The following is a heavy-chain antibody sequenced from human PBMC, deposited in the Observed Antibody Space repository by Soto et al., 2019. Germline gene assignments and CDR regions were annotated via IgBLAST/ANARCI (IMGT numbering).Heavy chain of an antibody. CDR2: ISAYNGNT. V-gene: IGHV1-18*01. CDR1: GYTFTNYG. CDR3: ARDLYDILTGYVYNRFDP. Sequence: QVQLVQSGAEVKKPGASVKVSCKASGYTFTNYGISWVRQAPGQGLEWMGWISAYNGNTKYAQKLQGRVTMTTDTSTSTAYMELRSLRSDDTAVYYCARDLYDILTGYVYNRFDPWGQGTLVTVSS. D-gene: IGHD3-9*01. J-gene: IGHJ5*02.